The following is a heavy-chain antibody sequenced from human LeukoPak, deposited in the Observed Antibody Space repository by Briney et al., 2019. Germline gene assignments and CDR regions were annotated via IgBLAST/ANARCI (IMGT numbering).Heavy chain of an antibody. J-gene: IGHJ4*02. V-gene: IGHV4-38-2*02. Sequence: SETLSLNCTVSGCSISTGYYWGWIRQPPGKGLEWIGSIYHSGSTYSNPSLKSRVTISVDTSKNQFSLKLSSVTAADTAVYYCARTRYYYNSRSYGAPYYFDYWDQGTLVTVSS. CDR3: ARTRYYYNSRSYGAPYYFDY. D-gene: IGHD3-10*01. CDR2: IYHSGST. CDR1: GCSISTGYY.